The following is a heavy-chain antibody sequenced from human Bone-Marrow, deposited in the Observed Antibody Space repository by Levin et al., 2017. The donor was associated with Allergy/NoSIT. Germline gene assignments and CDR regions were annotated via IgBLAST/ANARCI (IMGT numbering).Heavy chain of an antibody. J-gene: IGHJ6*03. Sequence: RASETLSLTCTVSGVSITSGNYYWSWIRQPAGKGLEWIGHIYTSGNTNYNPSLKSRVTISVDTSKNQFSLKLRSVTAADTAVYYCARVLQYYYYYMDVWGKGTTVTVSS. CDR2: IYTSGNT. CDR3: ARVLQYYYYYMDV. CDR1: GVSITSGNYY. V-gene: IGHV4-61*09. D-gene: IGHD5-24*01.